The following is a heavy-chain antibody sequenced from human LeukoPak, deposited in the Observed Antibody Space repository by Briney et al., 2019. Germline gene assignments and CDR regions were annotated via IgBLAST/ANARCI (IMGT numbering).Heavy chain of an antibody. CDR1: GFTSRNYW. Sequence: VGSLSLSCAASGFTSRNYWVAWVRQAAGKGLELVASTNQDGSEKYHVDSVKGRFTISRDNDKNSLYLQINSLRAEDTAVYYCARDPGFSAFDLWGQGAVVTVSS. J-gene: IGHJ3*01. V-gene: IGHV3-7*01. CDR3: ARDPGFSAFDL. CDR2: TNQDGSEK.